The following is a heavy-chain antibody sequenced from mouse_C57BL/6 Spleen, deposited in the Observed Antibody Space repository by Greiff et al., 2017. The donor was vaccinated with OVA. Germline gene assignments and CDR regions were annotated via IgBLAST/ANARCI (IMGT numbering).Heavy chain of an antibody. V-gene: IGHV1-52*01. CDR2: IDPSDSET. J-gene: IGHJ1*03. CDR3: ARVYGSRDWYFDV. D-gene: IGHD1-1*01. CDR1: GYTFTSYW. Sequence: VQLQQPGAELVRPGSSVKLSCKASGYTFTSYWMHWVKQRPIQGLEWIGNIDPSDSETHYNQKFKDKATLTVDKSSSTAYMQLSSLTSEDSAVYYCARVYGSRDWYFDVWGTGTTVTVSS.